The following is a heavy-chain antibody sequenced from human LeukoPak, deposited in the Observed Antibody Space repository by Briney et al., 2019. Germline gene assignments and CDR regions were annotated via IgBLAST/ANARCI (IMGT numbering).Heavy chain of an antibody. CDR2: ISGNSASI. CDR3: AKGGGRFIVGARTHFDY. Sequence: GGSLRLSCAASGFTFNDYAIHWVRQAPGKGLEWVSGISGNSASIGYADSVKGLFTISRDNAKNSLYLQMNSLRAEDTALYYCAKGGGRFIVGARTHFDYWGQGTLVTVSS. D-gene: IGHD1-26*01. CDR1: GFTFNDYA. J-gene: IGHJ4*02. V-gene: IGHV3-9*01.